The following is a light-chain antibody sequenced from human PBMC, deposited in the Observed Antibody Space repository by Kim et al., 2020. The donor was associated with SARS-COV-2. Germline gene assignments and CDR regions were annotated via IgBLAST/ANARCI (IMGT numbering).Light chain of an antibody. Sequence: DIQMTQSPSTLSASIGDRVTITCRASQDVSPFLAWYQHRPGLSPKLLIYKTSTLESGVPPRFSGSGSGTEFTLTISSLQPDDFATYYCQQYKTYFPLFGQGTKVYIK. V-gene: IGKV1-5*03. CDR1: QDVSPF. CDR3: QQYKTYFPL. J-gene: IGKJ1*01. CDR2: KTS.